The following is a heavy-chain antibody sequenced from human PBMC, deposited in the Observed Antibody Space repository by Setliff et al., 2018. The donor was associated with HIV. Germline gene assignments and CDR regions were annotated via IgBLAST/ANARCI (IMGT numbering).Heavy chain of an antibody. Sequence: GGSLRLPCTASGFTFSDSVMHWVRQPPGKGLEWVAVISDDGSNTYYADSVKGRFTISRDNSKNTLYLQMNSLRTEDTAVYYCAKNARDYYYYYMDVWGKGTTVTVSS. V-gene: IGHV3-30*01. CDR1: GFTFSDSV. CDR3: AKNARDYYYYYMDV. J-gene: IGHJ6*03. CDR2: ISDDGSNT.